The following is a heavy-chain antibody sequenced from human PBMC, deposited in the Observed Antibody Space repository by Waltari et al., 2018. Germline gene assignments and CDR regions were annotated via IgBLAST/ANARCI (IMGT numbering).Heavy chain of an antibody. D-gene: IGHD3-3*01. Sequence: QVQLVESGGGVVQPRGSLRLSCAASGFTFNSYGMHWVRQAPGKGLEWVAFIRYDGSNKYYVDSVKGRFTISRDDSKNTLYLQMNSLKTEDTAVYYCTTDPHGGAIFGVVVGYYFDYWGQGTLVTVSS. CDR2: IRYDGSNK. V-gene: IGHV3-30*02. J-gene: IGHJ4*02. CDR3: TTDPHGGAIFGVVVGYYFDY. CDR1: GFTFNSYG.